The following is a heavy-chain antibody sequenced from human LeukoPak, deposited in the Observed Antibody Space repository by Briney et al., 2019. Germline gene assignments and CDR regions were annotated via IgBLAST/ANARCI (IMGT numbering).Heavy chain of an antibody. CDR3: ARTSHYYDSSGYYP. CDR1: GGSISSYY. CDR2: IYYSGST. D-gene: IGHD3-22*01. Sequence: KPSETLSLTCTVSGGSISSYYWSWIRQPPGEGLEWIGYIYYSGSTNYNPSLKSRVTISVDTSKNQFSLKLSSVTAADTAVYYCARTSHYYDSSGYYPWGQGTLVTVSS. V-gene: IGHV4-59*01. J-gene: IGHJ5*02.